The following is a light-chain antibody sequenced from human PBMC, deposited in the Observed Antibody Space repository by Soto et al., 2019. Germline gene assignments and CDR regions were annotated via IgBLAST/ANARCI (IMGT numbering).Light chain of an antibody. CDR2: KAS. Sequence: DIQMTQSPSTLSASVGDRVTITCRASQSISSWLAWYQQKPGKAPKLLIYKASTLQSGVPSRFSGSGSGTEFTLAISRLQPDDSATYYCQQYNDTWTFGQGTKVEIK. CDR3: QQYNDTWT. V-gene: IGKV1-5*03. J-gene: IGKJ1*01. CDR1: QSISSW.